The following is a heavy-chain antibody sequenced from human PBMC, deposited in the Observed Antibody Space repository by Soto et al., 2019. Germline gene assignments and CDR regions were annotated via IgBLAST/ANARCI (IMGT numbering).Heavy chain of an antibody. CDR1: GYPFTSNR. CDR3: AKDRSGWYDF. Sequence: GASVKVSCKPSGYPFTSNRLSWVRRAPGQGLEWRGWISPHNGNAKYAQKFQDRVTMTADTAASTVYMELRSLRSDDSAVFYCAKDRSGWYDFWGQGTLVTVSS. V-gene: IGHV1-18*01. J-gene: IGHJ4*02. CDR2: ISPHNGNA. D-gene: IGHD6-19*01.